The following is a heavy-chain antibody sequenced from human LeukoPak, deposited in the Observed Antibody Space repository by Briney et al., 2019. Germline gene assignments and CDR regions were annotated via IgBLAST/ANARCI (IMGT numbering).Heavy chain of an antibody. CDR2: IGTAGDT. D-gene: IGHD3-10*01. J-gene: IGHJ4*02. V-gene: IGHV3-13*01. CDR1: GFTFSIYD. Sequence: PGGSLRLSCAASGFTFSIYDMHWVRQVTGKGLEWVSAIGTAGDTSYPGSVKGRFTISRENAKNSLYLQMNNLRAGDTAVYYCARGRFGEFGNDYWGQGTLVTVSS. CDR3: ARGRFGEFGNDY.